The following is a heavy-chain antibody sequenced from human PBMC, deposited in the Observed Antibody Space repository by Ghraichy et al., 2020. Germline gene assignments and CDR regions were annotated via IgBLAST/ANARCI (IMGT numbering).Heavy chain of an antibody. D-gene: IGHD4-11*01. J-gene: IGHJ4*02. CDR1: GFTFSNFG. Sequence: GGSLRLSCAASGFTFSNFGFHWVRQAAGKGPEWVALIRYHGNEKNYADSVKGRFTISRDNSKDTVYLQMTSLRVEDTAMYYCARNDYHLDSWGQGTLVTVSS. V-gene: IGHV3-30*02. CDR3: ARNDYHLDS. CDR2: IRYHGNEK.